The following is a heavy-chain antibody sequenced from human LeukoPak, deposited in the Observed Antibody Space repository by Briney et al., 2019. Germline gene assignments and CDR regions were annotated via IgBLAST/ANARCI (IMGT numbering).Heavy chain of an antibody. J-gene: IGHJ3*01. V-gene: IGHV3-30*18. Sequence: PGGSLRLSCAASGFTFSSYGMHWVRQAPGKGLVWVAVISYDGSNKYYADSVKGRFTISRDNSKSTLYLEMNSLRTEDTAVYYCAKNLRPTLITPDFWGQRTMVTVSS. D-gene: IGHD4-17*01. CDR2: ISYDGSNK. CDR3: AKNLRPTLITPDF. CDR1: GFTFSSYG.